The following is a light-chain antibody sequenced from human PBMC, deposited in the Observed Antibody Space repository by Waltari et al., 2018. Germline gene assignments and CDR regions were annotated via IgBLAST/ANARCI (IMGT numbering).Light chain of an antibody. J-gene: IGKJ1*01. CDR3: QQSYSTPWT. CDR2: AAS. CDR1: QSISSY. Sequence: DIQKTQSPSSLSASVGDRVTITCRASQSISSYLNWDQQKPGKAPKLLIYAASSLQSGVPSRFSGSGSGTDFTLTISSLQPEDFATYYCQQSYSTPWTFGQGTKVEIK. V-gene: IGKV1-39*01.